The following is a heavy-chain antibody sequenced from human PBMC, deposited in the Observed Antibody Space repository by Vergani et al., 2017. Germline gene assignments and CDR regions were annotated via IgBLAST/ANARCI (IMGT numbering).Heavy chain of an antibody. CDR2: MNPNSGNT. V-gene: IGHV1-8*01. CDR1: GYTFTSYD. Sequence: QVQLVQSGAEVKTPGASVKVSCKASGYTFTSYDINWVRQATGQGLEWMGWMNPNSGNTGYAQKFQGIVTMTRNTSISTAYMELSSLRCEDTAVYYCAERRGWRVYSYGFEPFDYWGQGTLVTVSS. CDR3: AERRGWRVYSYGFEPFDY. J-gene: IGHJ4*02. D-gene: IGHD5-18*01.